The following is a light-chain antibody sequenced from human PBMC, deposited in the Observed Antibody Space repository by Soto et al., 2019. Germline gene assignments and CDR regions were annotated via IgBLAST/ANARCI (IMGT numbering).Light chain of an antibody. CDR1: SSDVGGYNY. Sequence: QSALTQPASVSGSPGQSITISCTGTSSDVGGYNYISWYQQHPGKAPKLIIYEISDRPSGVPNRFSGSKSGNTASLSSSGLQAEDEDDYYCISFTSSTTWVFGGGTKLTVL. V-gene: IGLV2-14*01. J-gene: IGLJ3*02. CDR2: EIS. CDR3: ISFTSSTTWV.